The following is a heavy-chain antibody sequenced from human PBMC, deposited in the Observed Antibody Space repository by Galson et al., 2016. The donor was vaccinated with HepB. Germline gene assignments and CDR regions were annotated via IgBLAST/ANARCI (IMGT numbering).Heavy chain of an antibody. J-gene: IGHJ4*02. CDR1: GSSFTTYW. Sequence: QSGAEVKKPGESLRISCKGSGSSFTTYWITWVRQMPGKGLEWMGRIDPRDSYTNYSPAFQGHVTISADESINTVYLQWRSLKASDTAMYYCARHVTGDLDYWGQGTVVAVST. V-gene: IGHV5-10-1*01. CDR3: ARHVTGDLDY. CDR2: IDPRDSYT. D-gene: IGHD7-27*01.